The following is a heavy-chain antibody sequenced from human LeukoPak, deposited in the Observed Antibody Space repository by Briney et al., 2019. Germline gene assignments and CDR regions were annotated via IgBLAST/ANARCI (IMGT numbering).Heavy chain of an antibody. CDR1: GYTFTSYG. D-gene: IGHD4-11*01. CDR3: ARTPYSNYAYYYYMDV. J-gene: IGHJ6*03. Sequence: ASVKVSCKASGYTFTSYGISWVRQAPGQGLEWMGWISAYNGNTNYAQKLQGRVTMTTDTSTSTAYMEPRSLRSDDTAVYYCARTPYSNYAYYYYMDVWGKGTTVTVS. V-gene: IGHV1-18*01. CDR2: ISAYNGNT.